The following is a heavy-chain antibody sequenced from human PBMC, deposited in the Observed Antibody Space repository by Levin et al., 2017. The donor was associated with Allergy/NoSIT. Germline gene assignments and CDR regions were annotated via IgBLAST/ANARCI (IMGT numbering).Heavy chain of an antibody. CDR1: GGSISDDSYY. J-gene: IGHJ6*02. D-gene: IGHD2/OR15-2a*01. CDR3: AGEPNSPYYYHYGLDV. Sequence: GSLRLSCSVSGGSISDDSYYWAWVRQPPGKGLEWLGSIYYDGSAYYNPSLKTRLTISVDTSKNQFSLRVNSVTAADTAVYYCAGEPNSPYYYHYGLDVWGPGTTVTVSS. CDR2: IYYDGSA. V-gene: IGHV4-39*07.